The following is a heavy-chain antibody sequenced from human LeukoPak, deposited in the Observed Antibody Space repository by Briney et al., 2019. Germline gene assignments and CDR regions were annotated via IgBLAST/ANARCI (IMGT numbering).Heavy chain of an antibody. J-gene: IGHJ6*02. CDR1: VYTSTIYG. D-gene: IGHD3-10*01. V-gene: IGHV1-18*01. CDR2: ISAYNGNT. CDR3: ARDDGSGSWAGNYYYYGMDV. Sequence: ASVKVSCKPSVYTSTIYGISWVRQAPGQGLERMGWISAYNGNTNYAQTLQGRVTMTTDKSTSTAYMELRSLRSDDTAVYYCARDDGSGSWAGNYYYYGMDVWGQGTTVTVSS.